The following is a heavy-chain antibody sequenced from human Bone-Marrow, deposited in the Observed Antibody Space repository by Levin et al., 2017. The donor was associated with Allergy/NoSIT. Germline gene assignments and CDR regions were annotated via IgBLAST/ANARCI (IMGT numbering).Heavy chain of an antibody. D-gene: IGHD5-18*01. CDR1: GFTFSSYS. Sequence: GGSLRLSCAASGFTFSSYSMNWVRQAPGKGLEWVSSISSSSSYIYYADSVKGRFTISRDNAKNSLYLQMNSLRAEDTAVYYCARDGGYWIRGNTAMVGGYYYYYMDVWGKGTTVTVSS. J-gene: IGHJ6*03. CDR3: ARDGGYWIRGNTAMVGGYYYYYMDV. CDR2: ISSSSSYI. V-gene: IGHV3-21*01.